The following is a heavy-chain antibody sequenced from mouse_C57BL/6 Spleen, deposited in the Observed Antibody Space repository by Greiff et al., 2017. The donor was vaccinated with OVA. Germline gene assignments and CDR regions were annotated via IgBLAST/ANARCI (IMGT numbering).Heavy chain of an antibody. CDR2: IDAANGNI. Sequence: VQLQQSVAELVRPGASVKLSCTASGFNIKNTNMHWVKQRPEQGLEWIGRIDAANGNIKYASKFQGKATITADTSSNTAYLQLSSLTSEDTAIYYCDLYDDHAEPFDYWGQGTLFTVSA. D-gene: IGHD2-4*01. J-gene: IGHJ3*01. V-gene: IGHV14-3*01. CDR1: GFNIKNTN. CDR3: DLYDDHAEPFDY.